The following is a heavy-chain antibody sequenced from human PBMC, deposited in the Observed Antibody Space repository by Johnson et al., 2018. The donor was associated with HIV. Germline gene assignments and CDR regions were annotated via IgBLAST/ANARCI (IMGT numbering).Heavy chain of an antibody. CDR2: ISYDGSNK. V-gene: IGHV3-30*03. Sequence: QMQLVESGGGLVKPGGSLRLSCTASGFTFSNAWMSWVRQAPGQGLEWVAVISYDGSNKYYADSVKGRFTISRDNSKNTLYLQMNSLRAEDTAVYYCSSTIFGVAWHAFDSWGQGTMVIVSS. D-gene: IGHD3-3*01. CDR1: GFTFSNAW. J-gene: IGHJ3*02. CDR3: SSTIFGVAWHAFDS.